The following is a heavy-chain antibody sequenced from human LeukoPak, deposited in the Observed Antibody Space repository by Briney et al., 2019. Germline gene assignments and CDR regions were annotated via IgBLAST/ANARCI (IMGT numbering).Heavy chain of an antibody. CDR1: GAPFSNFY. CDR2: INHSGYT. D-gene: IGHD1-1*01. V-gene: IGHV4-34*01. J-gene: IGHJ4*02. Sequence: SETLSLTCAVSGAPFSNFYWSWIRQYPGKGLEWIGEINHSGYTNYNPSLKSRVTISVDTPKNQFSLKVNSATAADTAVYYCARQLYGSDYWGQGTLVTVSS. CDR3: ARQLYGSDY.